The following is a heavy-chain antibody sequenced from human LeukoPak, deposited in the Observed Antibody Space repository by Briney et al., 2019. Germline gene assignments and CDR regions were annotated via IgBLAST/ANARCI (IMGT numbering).Heavy chain of an antibody. V-gene: IGHV4-59*01. CDR3: ARVREVPAAMFLDY. Sequence: SETLSLTCTVSGGSISSYYWSWIRQPPGKGLEWIGYIYYSGSTNYNPSLKSRVTISVDTSKNQFSLKLSSVTAADTAVYYCARVREVPAAMFLDYWGQGTLVTVSS. D-gene: IGHD2-2*01. CDR2: IYYSGST. J-gene: IGHJ4*02. CDR1: GGSISSYY.